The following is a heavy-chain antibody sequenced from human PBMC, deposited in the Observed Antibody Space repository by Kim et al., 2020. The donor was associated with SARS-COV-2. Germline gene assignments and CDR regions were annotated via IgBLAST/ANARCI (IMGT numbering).Heavy chain of an antibody. D-gene: IGHD6-13*01. CDR3: ARDFPTAAAGTRGTYYYYGMDV. V-gene: IGHV1-3*01. Sequence: ASVKVSCKASGYTFTSYAMHWVRQAPGQRLEWMGWINAGNGNTKYSQKFQGRVTITRDTSASTAYMELRSLRSEDTAVYYCARDFPTAAAGTRGTYYYYGMDVRGQGTTVTVSS. CDR1: GYTFTSYA. CDR2: INAGNGNT. J-gene: IGHJ6*02.